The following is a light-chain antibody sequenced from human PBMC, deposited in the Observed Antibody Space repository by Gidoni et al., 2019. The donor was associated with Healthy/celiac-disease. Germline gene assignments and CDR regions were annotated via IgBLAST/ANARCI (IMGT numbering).Light chain of an antibody. CDR3: QVWDSSSDHWV. V-gene: IGLV3-21*04. CDR1: NIGSKS. Sequence: SYLLTQPPSVSVAPGKTARITCGGNNIGSKSVHWYQPKPGQAPVLVIYYDSDRPSGIPERFSGSNSGNTATLTISRVEAGDEADYYCQVWDSSSDHWVFGGGTKLTVL. J-gene: IGLJ3*02. CDR2: YDS.